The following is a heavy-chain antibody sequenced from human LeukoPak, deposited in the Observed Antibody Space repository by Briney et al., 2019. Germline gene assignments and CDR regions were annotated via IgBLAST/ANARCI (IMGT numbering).Heavy chain of an antibody. CDR2: IIPIFGTA. D-gene: IGHD5-12*01. Sequence: ASVKVSCKASGGTFSSYAISWVRQAPGQGLEWMGGIIPIFGTAKYAQKFQGGVTITADESTSTAYLELSSLRSEDTAVYYCAFLAHIVTTTRGDFDYWGQGTLVTVSS. CDR1: GGTFSSYA. J-gene: IGHJ4*02. CDR3: AFLAHIVTTTRGDFDY. V-gene: IGHV1-69*01.